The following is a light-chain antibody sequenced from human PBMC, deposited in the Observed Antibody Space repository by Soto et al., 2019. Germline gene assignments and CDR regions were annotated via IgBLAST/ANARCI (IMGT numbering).Light chain of an antibody. CDR3: QQYNRWT. Sequence: DIQMTQSPSTLSASVGDKVTITCRASQSVSTWLAWYQQKPGKAPKLLICKASTLESGVPSRFSGSGSGTEFTLTISNLKPDDFAKYYCQQYNRWTFGQGTKVEIK. V-gene: IGKV1-5*03. CDR2: KAS. J-gene: IGKJ1*01. CDR1: QSVSTW.